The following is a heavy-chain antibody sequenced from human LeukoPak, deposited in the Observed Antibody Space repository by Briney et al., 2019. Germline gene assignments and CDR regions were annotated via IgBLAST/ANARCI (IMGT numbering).Heavy chain of an antibody. CDR1: GFTFEDFS. D-gene: IGHD3-10*01. V-gene: IGHV3-53*01. CDR2: IYSGGST. J-gene: IGHJ5*02. Sequence: GGSLRLSCAASGFTFEDFSMHWVRQVPGKGLEWVSVIYSGGSTYYADSVKGRFTISRDNSKNTLYLQMNSLRAEDTAVYYCARDCVDYYGSGSFSGGFDPWGQGTLVTVSS. CDR3: ARDCVDYYGSGSFSGGFDP.